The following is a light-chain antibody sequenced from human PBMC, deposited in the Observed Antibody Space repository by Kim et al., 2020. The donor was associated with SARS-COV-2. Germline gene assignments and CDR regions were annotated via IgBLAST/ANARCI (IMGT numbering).Light chain of an antibody. Sequence: SYELTQPPSVSVSPGQTASITCSGDKLGDKYACWYQQKPGQSPVLVIYQDSKRPSGIPERFSGSNSGNTATLTISGTQAMDEADYYCQPWDSSTVDVVFG. CDR3: QPWDSSTVDVV. V-gene: IGLV3-1*01. J-gene: IGLJ2*01. CDR2: QDS. CDR1: KLGDKY.